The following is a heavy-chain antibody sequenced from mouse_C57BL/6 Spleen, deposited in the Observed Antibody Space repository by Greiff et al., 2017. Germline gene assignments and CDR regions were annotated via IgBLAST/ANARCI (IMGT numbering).Heavy chain of an antibody. Sequence: EVMLVESGGGLVKPGGSLKLSCAASGFTFSSYTMSWVRQTPEKRLEWVATISGGGGNTYYPDSVKGRFTISRDNAKNTLYLQMRSLRSEDTALYYCARHYSPYWYFDVWGTGTTVTVSS. CDR1: GFTFSSYT. CDR3: ARHYSPYWYFDV. CDR2: ISGGGGNT. J-gene: IGHJ1*03. D-gene: IGHD2-12*01. V-gene: IGHV5-9*01.